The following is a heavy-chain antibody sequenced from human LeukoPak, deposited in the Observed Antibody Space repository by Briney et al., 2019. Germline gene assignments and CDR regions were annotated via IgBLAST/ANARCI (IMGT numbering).Heavy chain of an antibody. D-gene: IGHD4-17*01. Sequence: ASVKVSCKASGYTFTSYDINWVRQATGQGLEWMGWMNPNSGNTGYAQKFQGRDTMTRNTSISTAYMELSSLRSEDTAVYYCVIHDYGDYVAGAGDYYDYWGQGTLVTVSS. CDR3: VIHDYGDYVAGAGDYYDY. CDR1: GYTFTSYD. V-gene: IGHV1-8*01. CDR2: MNPNSGNT. J-gene: IGHJ4*02.